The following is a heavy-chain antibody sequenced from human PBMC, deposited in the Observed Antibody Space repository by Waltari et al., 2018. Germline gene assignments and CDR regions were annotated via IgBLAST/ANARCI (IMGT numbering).Heavy chain of an antibody. J-gene: IGHJ4*02. CDR2: IYHSGST. Sequence: QVQLQESGPGLVKPSETLSLTCAVSGYSISSGYYWGWIRPPPGKGLEWIGSIYHSGSTYYNPSLKSRVTISVDTSKNQFSLKLSSVTAADTAVYYCARLGNQIAVAGIFFDYWGQGTLVTVSS. D-gene: IGHD6-19*01. CDR3: ARLGNQIAVAGIFFDY. V-gene: IGHV4-38-2*01. CDR1: GYSISSGYY.